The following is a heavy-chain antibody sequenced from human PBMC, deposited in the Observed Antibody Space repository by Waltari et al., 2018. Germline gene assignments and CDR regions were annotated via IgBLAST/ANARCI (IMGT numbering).Heavy chain of an antibody. J-gene: IGHJ6*02. CDR1: GFTFSSYR. Sequence: EVQLVESGGGLVKPGGSLRLSCAASGFTFSSYRMNWVRQAPGKGLEWVTSFTSISTYTYYAESVKGRFTISRDNARNSVFVEMKSLRAEDTAVYYCARDLGSRGPRGMDVWGQGTTVIVS. CDR2: FTSISTYT. CDR3: ARDLGSRGPRGMDV. V-gene: IGHV3-21*01. D-gene: IGHD2-2*01.